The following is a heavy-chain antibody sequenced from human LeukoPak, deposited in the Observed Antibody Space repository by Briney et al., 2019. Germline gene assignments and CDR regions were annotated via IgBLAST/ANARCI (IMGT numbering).Heavy chain of an antibody. J-gene: IGHJ4*02. CDR1: GYTFTSYG. D-gene: IGHD3-22*01. V-gene: IGHV1-18*01. CDR3: ARDRRNTYYYDSSGYTPNHDY. Sequence: ASVKVSCKASGYTFTSYGISWVRQAPGQGLEWMGWISAYNGNTNYAQKLQGRVTMTTDTSTSTAYMELRSLRSDDTAVYYCARDRRNTYYYDSSGYTPNHDYWGQGTLVTVSS. CDR2: ISAYNGNT.